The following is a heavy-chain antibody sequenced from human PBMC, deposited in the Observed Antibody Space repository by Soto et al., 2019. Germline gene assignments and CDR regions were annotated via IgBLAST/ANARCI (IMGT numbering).Heavy chain of an antibody. J-gene: IGHJ6*02. CDR1: GDSLRGQS. CDR3: AREDSYGWSGESLDV. Sequence: QVQLQQWGAGLLKASETLSLTCAVVGDSLRGQSWNWIRQSPGKGLEWIGELDQSGGTNYNPSLKSRAIISDSTSKSQFSLTFTSVTAANTAIYYCAREDSYGWSGESLDVWGHGTTVTVSS. V-gene: IGHV4-34*01. D-gene: IGHD6-19*01. CDR2: LDQSGGT.